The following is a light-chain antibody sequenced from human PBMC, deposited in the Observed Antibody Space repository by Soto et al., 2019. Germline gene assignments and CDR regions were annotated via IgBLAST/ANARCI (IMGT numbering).Light chain of an antibody. CDR2: ATS. J-gene: IGKJ1*01. Sequence: IHLTQSPSSLSASLGDIVTITFRAIHSISTYLIWYQQKPGKAPKLLIYATSSLQSGGPSRFSGSGSGTDFTLTISSLQPEDFATYYCQQSYSTPPGTFGQGTKVDIK. V-gene: IGKV1-39*01. CDR1: HSISTY. CDR3: QQSYSTPPGT.